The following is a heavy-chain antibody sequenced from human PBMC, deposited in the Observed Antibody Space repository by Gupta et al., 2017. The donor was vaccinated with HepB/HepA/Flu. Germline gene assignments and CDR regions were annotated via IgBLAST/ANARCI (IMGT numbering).Heavy chain of an antibody. CDR2: IIPIFGTA. CDR1: GGTVSSYA. Sequence: QVQLVQSGAEVKKPGSSVKVSCKASGGTVSSYAISWVRQAPGQGLEWMGGIIPIFGTANYAQKFQGRVTITADESTSTAYMELSSLRSEDTAVYYCARGKSHIVVVPAAIGIPNWFDPWGQGTLVTVSS. V-gene: IGHV1-69*01. J-gene: IGHJ5*02. CDR3: ARGKSHIVVVPAAIGIPNWFDP. D-gene: IGHD2-2*01.